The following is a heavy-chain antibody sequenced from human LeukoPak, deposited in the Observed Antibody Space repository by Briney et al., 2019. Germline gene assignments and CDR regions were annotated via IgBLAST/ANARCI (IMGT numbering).Heavy chain of an antibody. CDR2: ISGSGGST. D-gene: IGHD6-19*01. J-gene: IGHJ4*02. V-gene: IGHV3-23*01. CDR3: ASWPVGWYGEDS. CDR1: GFTFSSYA. Sequence: GGSLRLSCAASGFTFSSYAMSWVRQAPGKGLEWVSAISGSGGSTYYADSVKGRFTISRDNAKNSLYLQMNSLRAEDTAVYYCASWPVGWYGEDSWGQGTLVTVSS.